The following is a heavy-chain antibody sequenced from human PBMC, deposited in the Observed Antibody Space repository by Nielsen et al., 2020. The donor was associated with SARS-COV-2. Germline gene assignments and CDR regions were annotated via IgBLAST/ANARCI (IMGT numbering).Heavy chain of an antibody. CDR3: AGPEQSGSSNNWFDP. V-gene: IGHV1-69*06. Sequence: SVKVSCKASGGTYSSYAISWVRQAPGQGLEWMGGIIPIFGTANYAQKFQGRVTITADKSTSTAYMELSSLRSEDTAVYYCAGPEQSGSSNNWFDPWGQGTLVTVSS. CDR1: GGTYSSYA. D-gene: IGHD1-26*01. CDR2: IIPIFGTA. J-gene: IGHJ5*02.